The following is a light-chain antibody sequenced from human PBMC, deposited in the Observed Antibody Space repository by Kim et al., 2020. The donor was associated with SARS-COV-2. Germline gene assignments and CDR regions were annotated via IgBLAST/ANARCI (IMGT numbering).Light chain of an antibody. J-gene: IGKJ4*01. CDR1: QSVSSSY. CDR2: GAS. CDR3: QQYGSSPLT. Sequence: SPGERAALSCRASQSVSSSYLAWCQQKPGQAPRLLIYGASSRATGIPDRFSGSGSGTDFTLTISRLEPEDFAVYYCQQYGSSPLTFGGGTKVDIK. V-gene: IGKV3-20*01.